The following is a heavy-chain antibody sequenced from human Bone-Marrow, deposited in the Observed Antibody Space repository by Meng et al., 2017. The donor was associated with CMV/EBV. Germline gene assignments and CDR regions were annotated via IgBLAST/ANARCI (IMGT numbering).Heavy chain of an antibody. CDR1: GGTFTSYV. D-gene: IGHD5-18*01. CDR2: IIPMFGTA. Sequence: QVQLVQSGAEVKKPGCSVKVSCKASGGTFTSYVISWVRQAPGQGLEWMGEIIPMFGTAKYAQKFQGRVTISADESTSTAYMELSSLRSEDTAVYYCARDHGDTAFDYWGQGTLVTVSS. CDR3: ARDHGDTAFDY. V-gene: IGHV1-69*12. J-gene: IGHJ4*02.